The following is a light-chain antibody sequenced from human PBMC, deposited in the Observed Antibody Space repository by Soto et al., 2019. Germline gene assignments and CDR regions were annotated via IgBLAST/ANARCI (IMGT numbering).Light chain of an antibody. CDR2: EVS. J-gene: IGLJ1*01. V-gene: IGLV2-8*01. CDR1: SSDVGGHNW. Sequence: QSVLTQPPSGSGSPGQSVTISCTGTSSDVGGHNWVSWYQQHPGKAPKLIIYEVSKRPSGISNRFSGSKSGDTASLTISGLQAEDEADYFCCSYAGTVAYVFGTGTKVTVL. CDR3: CSYAGTVAYV.